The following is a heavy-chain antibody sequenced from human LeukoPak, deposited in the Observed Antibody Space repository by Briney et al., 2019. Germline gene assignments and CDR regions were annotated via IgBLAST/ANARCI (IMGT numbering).Heavy chain of an antibody. D-gene: IGHD6-13*01. Sequence: SETLSLTCAVYGGSFSGYYWSWIRQPPGKGLEWIGEINHSGSTNYNPSLKSRVTISVDTSKNQFSLKLSSVTAADTAVYYCARGPMAAAGTFFDYWDQGTLVTVSS. CDR2: INHSGST. CDR3: ARGPMAAAGTFFDY. J-gene: IGHJ4*02. V-gene: IGHV4-34*01. CDR1: GGSFSGYY.